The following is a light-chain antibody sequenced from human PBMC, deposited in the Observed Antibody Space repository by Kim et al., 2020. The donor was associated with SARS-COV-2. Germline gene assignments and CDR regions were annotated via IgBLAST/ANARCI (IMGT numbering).Light chain of an antibody. CDR1: QDIGHY. CDR3: QKYDGAPWT. V-gene: IGKV1-27*01. J-gene: IGKJ1*01. CDR2: DAS. Sequence: ASVGDRVTLTCRASQDIGHYLAWYQQKPGKVPKLLISDASTLRSGVPSRFSGSGSGTDFTLTINSLQPEDVATYYCQKYDGAPWTFGQGTKV.